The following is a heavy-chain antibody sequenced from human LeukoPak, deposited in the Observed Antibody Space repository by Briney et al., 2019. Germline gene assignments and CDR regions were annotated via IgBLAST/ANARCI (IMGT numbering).Heavy chain of an antibody. Sequence: GGSLRLSCAASGFIFSRYNMNWVRQAPGKGLEWVSSISSSSDYIYYADSVKGRFTISRDNAKNSVYLQMNSLRDDDTAVYYCARTVRRDGFKHDYWGQGTLVTVSS. CDR2: ISSSSDYI. J-gene: IGHJ4*02. CDR1: GFIFSRYN. D-gene: IGHD5-24*01. V-gene: IGHV3-21*01. CDR3: ARTVRRDGFKHDY.